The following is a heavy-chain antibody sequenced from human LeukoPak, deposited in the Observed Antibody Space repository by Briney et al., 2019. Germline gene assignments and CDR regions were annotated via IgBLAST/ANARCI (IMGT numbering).Heavy chain of an antibody. J-gene: IGHJ4*02. V-gene: IGHV4-59*01. D-gene: IGHD5-18*01. CDR1: GGSITSYY. CDR2: VYYGGSP. CDR3: ARARGYSWDFDY. Sequence: SETLSLTCTVSGGSITSYYWSWIRQPPGKGLEWIGYVYYGGSPNYSPSLKSRVTISIDTSKNQFSLNLSSVTAADTAVYYCARARGYSWDFDYWGQGTLVTVSS.